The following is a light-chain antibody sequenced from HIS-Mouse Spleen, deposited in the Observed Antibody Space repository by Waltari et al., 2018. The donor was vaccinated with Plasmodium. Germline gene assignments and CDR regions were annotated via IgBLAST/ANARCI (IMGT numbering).Light chain of an antibody. CDR1: ALPTKS. J-gene: IGLJ3*02. V-gene: IGLV3-10*01. CDR3: YSTDSSGNHRV. Sequence: SYELTQPPSVSVSPGQTARITCSGDALPTKSAYWYQQKAGQAPVLGIYEDSKRPSGSPERFSGSSSGTMATLTISGAQVEDEADYYCYSTDSSGNHRVFGGGTKLTVL. CDR2: EDS.